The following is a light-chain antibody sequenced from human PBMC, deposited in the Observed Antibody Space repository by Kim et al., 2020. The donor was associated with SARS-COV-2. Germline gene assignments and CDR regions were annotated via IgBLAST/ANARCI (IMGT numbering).Light chain of an antibody. CDR3: QSYNRDNVI. Sequence: NFMLTQPHSVSESPGKTVTISCTRSSGSIDDNYVQLYQQRPGGVPTTVTYEDDQRPSGVSDRFSGSIDNSSNSASLTISGLRTEDEADYYCQSYNRDNVIFGGGTQLTVL. CDR1: SGSIDDNY. CDR2: EDD. V-gene: IGLV6-57*04. J-gene: IGLJ2*01.